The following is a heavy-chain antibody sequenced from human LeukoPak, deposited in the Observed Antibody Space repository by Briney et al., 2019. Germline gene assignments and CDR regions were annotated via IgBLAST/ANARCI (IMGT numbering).Heavy chain of an antibody. J-gene: IGHJ3*02. V-gene: IGHV3-74*01. Sequence: GGTLRLSCAASGFTFSSYGMTWVRQAPGKGLVWVSRINSDGSSTSYADSVKGRFTISRDNAKNTLYLQMNSLRAEDTAVYYCARGVGSYCSSTSCYESDHDAFDIWGQGTMVTVSS. D-gene: IGHD2-2*01. CDR1: GFTFSSYG. CDR2: INSDGSST. CDR3: ARGVGSYCSSTSCYESDHDAFDI.